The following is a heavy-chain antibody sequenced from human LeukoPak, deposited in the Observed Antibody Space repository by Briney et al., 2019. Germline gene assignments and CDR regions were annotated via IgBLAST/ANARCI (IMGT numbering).Heavy chain of an antibody. J-gene: IGHJ4*01. CDR2: ISNGGST. D-gene: IGHD6-6*01. CDR1: GFTFSSYA. CDR3: AKETSSSFDY. Sequence: GGSLRLSCAASGFTFSSYAMNWVRQAPGKGLEWVSGISNGGSTYYADSVKGRFTISRDYFQNTLYLQMNSLRAEDTAVYYCAKETSSSFDYWGQEPWSPSPQ. V-gene: IGHV3-23*01.